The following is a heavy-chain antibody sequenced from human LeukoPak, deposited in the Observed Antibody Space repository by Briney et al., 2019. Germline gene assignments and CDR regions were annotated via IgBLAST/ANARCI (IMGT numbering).Heavy chain of an antibody. CDR1: GFTFSSSE. V-gene: IGHV3-48*03. D-gene: IGHD1-1*01. Sequence: GGSLRLSCAASGFTFSSSEMDWVRQAPGKGLEWVSAISGSGGSTYYADSVKGRFTISRDNAKNSLYLQMNSLRAEDTAVYYCARLFRDVTTFDYWGQGTLVTVSS. J-gene: IGHJ4*02. CDR3: ARLFRDVTTFDY. CDR2: ISGSGGST.